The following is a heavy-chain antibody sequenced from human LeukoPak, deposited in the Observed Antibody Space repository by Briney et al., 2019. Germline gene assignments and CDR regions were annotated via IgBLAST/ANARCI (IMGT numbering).Heavy chain of an antibody. J-gene: IGHJ6*02. Sequence: GGSLRLSCAASGFTFSSYEMNWVRQAPGKGLEWVSFISGSGNTIYYADSVKGRFTISRDNAKNSLYLQMNSLRAEDTAVYYCARDSGSSYGMDVWGQGTTVTVSS. V-gene: IGHV3-48*03. CDR1: GFTFSSYE. D-gene: IGHD3-10*01. CDR2: ISGSGNTI. CDR3: ARDSGSSYGMDV.